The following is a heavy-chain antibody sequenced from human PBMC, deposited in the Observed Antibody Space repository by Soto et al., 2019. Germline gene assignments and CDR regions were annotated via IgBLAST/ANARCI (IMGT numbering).Heavy chain of an antibody. V-gene: IGHV4-59*01. CDR3: AREGIRYFDWLAPSEAFDI. J-gene: IGHJ3*02. CDR1: GGSISSYY. D-gene: IGHD3-9*01. Sequence: SETLSLTCTVSGGSISSYYWSWIRQPPGKGLEWIGYIYYSGSTNYNPSLKSRVTISVDTSKNQFSLKLSSVTAADTAVYYCAREGIRYFDWLAPSEAFDIWGQGTMVTVSS. CDR2: IYYSGST.